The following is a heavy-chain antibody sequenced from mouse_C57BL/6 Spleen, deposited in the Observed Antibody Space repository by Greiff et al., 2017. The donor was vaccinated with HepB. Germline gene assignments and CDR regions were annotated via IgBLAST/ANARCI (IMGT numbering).Heavy chain of an antibody. J-gene: IGHJ3*01. D-gene: IGHD2-2*01. CDR1: GYSITSGYY. V-gene: IGHV3-6*01. CDR2: ISYDGSN. CDR3: ASRYGYLAWFAY. Sequence: ESGPGLVKPSQSLSLTCSVTGYSITSGYYWNWIRQFPGNKLEWMGYISYDGSNNYNPSLKNRISITRDTSKNQFFLKLNSVTTEDTATYYCASRYGYLAWFAYWGQGTLVTVSA.